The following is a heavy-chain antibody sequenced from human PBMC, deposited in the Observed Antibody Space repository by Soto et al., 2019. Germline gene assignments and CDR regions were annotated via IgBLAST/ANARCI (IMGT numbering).Heavy chain of an antibody. J-gene: IGHJ4*02. CDR3: DRGLTFTLTGNLFDY. CDR1: GGSISSGDYY. D-gene: IGHD1-20*01. Sequence: PSETLSLTCTVSGGSISSGDYYWSWIRQPPGEVLEGIGYFYYSGSTYYNPSLKGRVTISVDTSKNQFSLKLSSVTAADTAVYYFDRGLTFTLTGNLFDYWGQGTLVTVSS. CDR2: FYYSGST. V-gene: IGHV4-30-4*01.